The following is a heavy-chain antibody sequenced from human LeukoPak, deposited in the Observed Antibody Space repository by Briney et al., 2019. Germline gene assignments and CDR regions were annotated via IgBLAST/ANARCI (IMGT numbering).Heavy chain of an antibody. CDR2: ISYYGSTK. CDR3: ATETTANEFDY. V-gene: IGHV3-30-3*01. J-gene: IGHJ4*02. CDR1: GFTFSTYI. Sequence: GGSLRLSCAASGFTFSTYIMHWVRQAPGKGLGWVAVISYYGSTKYYADSVKGRFTSSRDNSKNTLYLQMNSLRAEDTAVYYCATETTANEFDYWGQGTLVTVSS. D-gene: IGHD4-17*01.